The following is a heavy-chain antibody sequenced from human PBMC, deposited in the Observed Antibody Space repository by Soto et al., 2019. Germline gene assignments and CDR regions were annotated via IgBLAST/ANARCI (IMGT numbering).Heavy chain of an antibody. V-gene: IGHV3-30*18. CDR1: GFTFSSYG. J-gene: IGHJ6*02. D-gene: IGHD5-12*01. Sequence: LRLSCAASGFTFSSYGMHWVRQAPGKGLEWVAVISYDGSNKYYADSVKGRFTISRDNSKNTLYLQMNSLRAEDTAVYYCAKDIVATLFYGMDVWGQGTTVTVSS. CDR2: ISYDGSNK. CDR3: AKDIVATLFYGMDV.